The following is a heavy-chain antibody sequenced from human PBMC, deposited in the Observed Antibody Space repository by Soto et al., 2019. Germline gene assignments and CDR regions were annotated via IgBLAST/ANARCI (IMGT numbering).Heavy chain of an antibody. D-gene: IGHD3-3*01. CDR2: IGGSGGYI. CDR3: ARVGVAIPHLNWFDP. V-gene: IGHV3-21*01. Sequence: PGGSLRLSCAVSGFTFSSYSMNWVRQAPGKGLEWVSSIGGSGGYIYYADSVKGRFTISRDNTKNSLYLQMNSLRAEDTALYYCARVGVAIPHLNWFDPWGQGTLATVSS. J-gene: IGHJ5*02. CDR1: GFTFSSYS.